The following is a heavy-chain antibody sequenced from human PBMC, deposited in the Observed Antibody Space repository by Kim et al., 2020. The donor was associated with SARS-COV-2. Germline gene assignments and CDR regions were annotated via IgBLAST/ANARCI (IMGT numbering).Heavy chain of an antibody. J-gene: IGHJ4*02. Sequence: VKGRFTSSRDNSKNTLYLQMNSLRAEDTAVYYCARGADYYGSGSSYFDYWGQGTLVTVSS. V-gene: IGHV3-53*01. D-gene: IGHD3-10*01. CDR3: ARGADYYGSGSSYFDY.